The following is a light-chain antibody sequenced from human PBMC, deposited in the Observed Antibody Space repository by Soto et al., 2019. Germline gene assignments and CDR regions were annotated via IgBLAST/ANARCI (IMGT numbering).Light chain of an antibody. Sequence: DIKITHSPSTLSASLGDKSTIISRASRMLVNWLAGYQRKSGKAPKLPTYEGWHLQSGVPSRFGGSGSGTEFTLTINNLQPEDVATYYCQQYYSFWTFGQGTTVEV. J-gene: IGKJ1*01. CDR1: RMLVNW. CDR2: EGW. CDR3: QQYYSFWT. V-gene: IGKV1-5*02.